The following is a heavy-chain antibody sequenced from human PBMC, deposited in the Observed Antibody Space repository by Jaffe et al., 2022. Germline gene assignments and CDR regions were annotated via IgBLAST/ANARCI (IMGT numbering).Heavy chain of an antibody. Sequence: QITLKESGPTLVKPTQTLTLTCTFSGFSLSTSGVGVGWIRQPPGKALEWLALIYWDDDKRYSPSLKSRLTITKDTSKNQVVLTMTNMDPVDTATYYCAHIDPYYYGSGSLNFDYWGQGTLVTVSS. CDR1: GFSLSTSGVG. CDR2: IYWDDDK. V-gene: IGHV2-5*02. D-gene: IGHD3-10*01. J-gene: IGHJ4*02. CDR3: AHIDPYYYGSGSLNFDY.